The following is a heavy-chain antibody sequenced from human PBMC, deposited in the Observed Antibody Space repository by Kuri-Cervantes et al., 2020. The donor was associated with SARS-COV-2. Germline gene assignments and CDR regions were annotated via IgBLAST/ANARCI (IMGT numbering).Heavy chain of an antibody. Sequence: ASVKVSCKASGYTFTGYYMHWVRQAPGQGLEWMGWINPNSGGTNYAQKFQGRVTMTRDTSISTVYMELSRLTTDDTAIFYCVRFRYSDTSRNASDIWGQGTVVTVSS. V-gene: IGHV1-2*02. CDR1: GYTFTGYY. J-gene: IGHJ3*02. CDR2: INPNSGGT. D-gene: IGHD3-22*01. CDR3: VRFRYSDTSRNASDI.